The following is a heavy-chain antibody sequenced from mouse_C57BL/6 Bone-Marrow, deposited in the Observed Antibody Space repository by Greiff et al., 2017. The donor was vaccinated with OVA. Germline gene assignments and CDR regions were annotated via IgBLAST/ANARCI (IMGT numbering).Heavy chain of an antibody. CDR2: IYPRSGNT. J-gene: IGHJ4*01. Sequence: LVESGAELARPGASVKLSCKASGYTFTSYGISWVKQRTGQGLEWIGEIYPRSGNTYYNEKFKGKATLTADKSSSTAYMELRSLTSEDSAVYFCARSPPEGGAMDYWGQGTSVTVSS. V-gene: IGHV1-81*01. CDR3: ARSPPEGGAMDY. CDR1: GYTFTSYG.